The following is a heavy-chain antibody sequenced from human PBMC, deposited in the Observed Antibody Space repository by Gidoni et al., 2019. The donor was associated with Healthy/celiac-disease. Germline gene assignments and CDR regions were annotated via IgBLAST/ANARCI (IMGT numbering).Heavy chain of an antibody. D-gene: IGHD3-22*01. Sequence: QVQLQESGPGLVKPSETLSLTCTVSGGSISNYYWSWIRQPPGKGLDCIGYIYYSGSTNYNPSLKSRVTISVDTSKNQFSLKLSSVTAADTAVYYCARLVDDSSGYYYEAFDYWGQGTLVTVSS. CDR2: IYYSGST. J-gene: IGHJ4*02. CDR1: GGSISNYY. CDR3: ARLVDDSSGYYYEAFDY. V-gene: IGHV4-59*08.